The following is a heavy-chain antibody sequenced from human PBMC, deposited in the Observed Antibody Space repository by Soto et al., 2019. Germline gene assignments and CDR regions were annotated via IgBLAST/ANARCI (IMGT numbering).Heavy chain of an antibody. V-gene: IGHV1-69*13. Sequence: SVKVSCKASGGTFSSYAISWVRQAPGQGLEWMGGIIPIFGTANYAQKFQGRVTITADESASTAYMELSSLRSEDTAVYYCARQIYDSDTGPNFQYYFDSWGQGTPVTVSS. CDR2: IIPIFGTA. J-gene: IGHJ4*02. CDR3: ARQIYDSDTGPNFQYYFDS. CDR1: GGTFSSYA. D-gene: IGHD3-22*01.